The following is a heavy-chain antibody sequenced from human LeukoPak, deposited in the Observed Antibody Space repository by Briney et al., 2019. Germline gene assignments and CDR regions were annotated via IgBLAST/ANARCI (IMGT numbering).Heavy chain of an antibody. CDR2: ISGSGGST. J-gene: IGHJ4*02. CDR3: AKDRRAGSYDY. Sequence: GGSLRLSCAAAGFTFSSYVMSWVRQAPGKGLELVSAISGSGGSTYYADSVKGRFTISRDNSKNTLYLQMNSLRDEDTAVYYCAKDRRAGSYDYWGQGTLVTVSS. D-gene: IGHD3-10*01. CDR1: GFTFSSYV. V-gene: IGHV3-23*01.